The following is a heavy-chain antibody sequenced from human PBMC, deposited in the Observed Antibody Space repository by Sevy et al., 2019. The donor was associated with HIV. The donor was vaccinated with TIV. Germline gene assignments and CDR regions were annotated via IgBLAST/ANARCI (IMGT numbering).Heavy chain of an antibody. V-gene: IGHV3-23*01. CDR2: ISGSGGST. CDR3: AKIGSDYFYYYYMDV. Sequence: GGSLRLSCAASGFMFSSYAMSWVRQAPGKGLEWVSAISGSGGSTYYADSVKDRFTISRDSSKNTLYLQMNSLRAEDTAVYYCAKIGSDYFYYYYMDVWGKGTTVTVSS. J-gene: IGHJ6*03. D-gene: IGHD1-26*01. CDR1: GFMFSSYA.